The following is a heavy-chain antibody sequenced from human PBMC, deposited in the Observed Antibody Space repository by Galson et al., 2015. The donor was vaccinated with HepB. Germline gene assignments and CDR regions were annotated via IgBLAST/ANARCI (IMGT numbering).Heavy chain of an antibody. CDR2: IAHSGGT. CDR1: GGSISSGGYY. Sequence: ETLSLTCTVSGGSISSGGYYWSWIRQHPGKGLEWIGDIAHSGGTNSNPSLKSRVTISVDTSKNQFSLKLSSVTAADTAVYYCARPVAVRMSHWYFDLWGRGTLVTVSS. V-gene: IGHV4-39*07. J-gene: IGHJ2*01. CDR3: ARPVAVRMSHWYFDL.